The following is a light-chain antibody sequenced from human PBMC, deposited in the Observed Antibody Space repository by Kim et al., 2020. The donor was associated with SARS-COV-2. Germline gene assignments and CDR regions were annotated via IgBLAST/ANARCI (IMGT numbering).Light chain of an antibody. CDR1: QSVRSDY. CDR2: GAS. Sequence: LSPGEGAPLSCRANQSVRSDYFAWFQQKPDQAPRLLINGASSRATGIPDRFSGSGCGTDFSLTISRLEPEDFAVYYCHQYGSSPYTFGQGTKLEI. J-gene: IGKJ2*01. CDR3: HQYGSSPYT. V-gene: IGKV3-20*01.